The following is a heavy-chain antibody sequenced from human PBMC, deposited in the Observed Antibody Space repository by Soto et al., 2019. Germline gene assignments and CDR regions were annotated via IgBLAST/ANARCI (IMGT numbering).Heavy chain of an antibody. CDR2: ISYDGSNK. J-gene: IGHJ4*02. CDR1: GFTFSSYG. V-gene: IGHV3-30*03. Sequence: QVQLVESGGGVVQPGRSLRLSCAASGFTFSSYGMHWVRQAPGKGLEWVAVISYDGSNKYYADSVKGRFTISRDNSKNTLYLQMNSLRAEDTAVYYCATTGVITVNYYFDYWGRGALVTVSS. D-gene: IGHD4-17*01. CDR3: ATTGVITVNYYFDY.